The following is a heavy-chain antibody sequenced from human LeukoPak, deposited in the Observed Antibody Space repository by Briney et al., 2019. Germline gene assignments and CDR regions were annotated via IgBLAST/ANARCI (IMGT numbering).Heavy chain of an antibody. CDR3: AKVRRTRGMVRGEPYYYYGMDV. J-gene: IGHJ6*02. CDR1: GFTFSSYG. Sequence: GGSLRLSCAASGFTFSSYGMHWVRQAPGKGLEWVAVISYDGSNKYYADSVKGRFTISRDNSKNTLYLQMNSLRAEDTAVYYCAKVRRTRGMVRGEPYYYYGMDVWGQGTTVTVSS. D-gene: IGHD3-10*01. CDR2: ISYDGSNK. V-gene: IGHV3-30*18.